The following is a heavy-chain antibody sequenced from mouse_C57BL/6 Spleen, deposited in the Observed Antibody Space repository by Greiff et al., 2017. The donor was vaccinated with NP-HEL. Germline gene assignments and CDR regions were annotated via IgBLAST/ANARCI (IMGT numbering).Heavy chain of an antibody. CDR1: GYTFTSYW. CDR2: IHPNSGST. D-gene: IGHD1-1*01. CDR3: VVAYYYGSSFWYFDV. Sequence: QVQLQQPGAELVKPGASVKLSCKASGYTFTSYWMHWVKQRPGQGLEWIGMIHPNSGSTNYNEKFKSKATLTVDKSSSTAYMQLSSLTSEDSAVYYCVVAYYYGSSFWYFDVWGTGTTVTVSS. J-gene: IGHJ1*03. V-gene: IGHV1-64*01.